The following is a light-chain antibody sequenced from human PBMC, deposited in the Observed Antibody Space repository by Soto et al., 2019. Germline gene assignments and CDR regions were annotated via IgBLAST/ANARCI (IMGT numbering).Light chain of an antibody. Sequence: DVVLTQSPLSLPATLGQAASISCRSSQSLVYSNGNTYLSWFQWRSGHSPRRLIYTVSDRDSGVPDRFSGSGSGTDFTLRISRVEAEDVGVYFCMQGTHWPYTFGQGTKLEIK. J-gene: IGKJ2*01. V-gene: IGKV2-30*01. CDR2: TVS. CDR3: MQGTHWPYT. CDR1: QSLVYSNGNTY.